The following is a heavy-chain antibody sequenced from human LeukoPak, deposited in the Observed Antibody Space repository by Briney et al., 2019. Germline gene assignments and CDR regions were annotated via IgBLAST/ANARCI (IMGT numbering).Heavy chain of an antibody. CDR1: GFTFSSYA. J-gene: IGHJ5*02. CDR3: AKDSEGYGDT. D-gene: IGHD4-17*01. V-gene: IGHV3-23*01. CDR2: ISGSGGST. Sequence: GGSLRLSCAASGFTFSSYAMGWVRQAPGKGLEWVSGISGSGGSTYYADSVKGRFTISRDNSKNTLYLQMNSLRAEDTAVYYCAKDSEGYGDTWGRGTLVTVSS.